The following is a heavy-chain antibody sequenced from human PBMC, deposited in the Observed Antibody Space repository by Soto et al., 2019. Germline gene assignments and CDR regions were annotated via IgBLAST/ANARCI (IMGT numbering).Heavy chain of an antibody. Sequence: QVQLVQSGAEVKKPGSSVKVSCKASGGTFSSYAISWVRQAPGQGLEWMGGIIPIFGTANYAQKFQGRVTITADESTSTAYMELSSLRSEDTAVYYCARELGYCNSTSCYTVFWFDPWGQGTLVTVSS. CDR2: IIPIFGTA. CDR3: ARELGYCNSTSCYTVFWFDP. J-gene: IGHJ5*02. CDR1: GGTFSSYA. V-gene: IGHV1-69*01. D-gene: IGHD2-2*02.